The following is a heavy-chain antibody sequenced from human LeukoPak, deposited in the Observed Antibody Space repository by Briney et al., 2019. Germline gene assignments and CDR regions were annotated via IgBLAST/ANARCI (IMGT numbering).Heavy chain of an antibody. J-gene: IGHJ4*02. Sequence: ASVKVSCKASGYTFINYYVHWVRQAPGQGLEWMGCINPNGSNTNSAQTLQGRVTLTRDKSKTTAYLDLNGLTDDDTAVYYCERSRMETLHGFDYWGQGTLVTVSS. V-gene: IGHV1-2*02. D-gene: IGHD1-1*01. CDR2: INPNGSNT. CDR1: GYTFINYY. CDR3: ERSRMETLHGFDY.